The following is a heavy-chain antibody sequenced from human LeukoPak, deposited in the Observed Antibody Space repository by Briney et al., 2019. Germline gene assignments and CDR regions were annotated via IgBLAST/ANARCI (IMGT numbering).Heavy chain of an antibody. Sequence: GGSLRLSGAASGFTFSSYGMHWVRQAPGKGLEWVAFIRYDGSNKYYADSVKGRFTISRDNTKNSLYLQMNSLRVEDTAVYYCARLLGDRTIYDYWGQGALVTVSS. CDR1: GFTFSSYG. D-gene: IGHD3-16*01. CDR2: IRYDGSNK. J-gene: IGHJ4*02. V-gene: IGHV3-30*02. CDR3: ARLLGDRTIYDY.